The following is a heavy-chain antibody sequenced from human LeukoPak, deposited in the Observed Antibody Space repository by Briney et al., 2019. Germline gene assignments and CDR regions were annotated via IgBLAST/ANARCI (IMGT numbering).Heavy chain of an antibody. V-gene: IGHV1-8*01. CDR3: ARGAPGSDCSGGSCPYFDY. J-gene: IGHJ4*02. Sequence: ASVEVSCKASGYTFTSYDVNWVRQATGQGLEWMGWVNPNSGHTGYAQKFQGRVTMTTNTSISTAYMELSSLRSEDTAVYYCARGAPGSDCSGGSCPYFDYWGQGTLVSVSS. D-gene: IGHD2-15*01. CDR2: VNPNSGHT. CDR1: GYTFTSYD.